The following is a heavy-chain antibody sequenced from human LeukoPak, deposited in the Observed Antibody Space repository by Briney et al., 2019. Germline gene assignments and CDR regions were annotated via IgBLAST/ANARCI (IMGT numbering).Heavy chain of an antibody. Sequence: GGSLRLSCAASGFTFSGSALHWVRQASGKGLEWVGRIRSTANGYATAYAASVKGRFTISRDDSKNTLYLQMNSLRAEDTAVYYCARDPSHRGYYYYMDVWGKGTTVTVSS. D-gene: IGHD4-17*01. J-gene: IGHJ6*03. CDR3: ARDPSHRGYYYYMDV. V-gene: IGHV3-73*01. CDR2: IRSTANGYAT. CDR1: GFTFSGSA.